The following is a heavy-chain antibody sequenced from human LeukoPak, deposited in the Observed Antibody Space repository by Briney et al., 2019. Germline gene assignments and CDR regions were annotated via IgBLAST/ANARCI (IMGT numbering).Heavy chain of an antibody. V-gene: IGHV4-59*08. CDR1: GGSISSYY. J-gene: IGHJ4*02. Sequence: SSETLSLTCTVSGGSISSYYWSWIRQPPGKGLEWIGYIYYSGSTNYNPSLKSRVTISVDTSKNQFSLKLSSVTAADTAVYYCARLPEYCSSTSCYANFDYWGQGTLVTVSS. D-gene: IGHD2-2*01. CDR3: ARLPEYCSSTSCYANFDY. CDR2: IYYSGST.